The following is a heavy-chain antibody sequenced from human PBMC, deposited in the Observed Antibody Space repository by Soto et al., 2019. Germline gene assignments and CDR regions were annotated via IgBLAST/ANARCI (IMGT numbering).Heavy chain of an antibody. Sequence: EVQLLESGGGLVQPGGSLRLSCAASGFTFSSYAMSWVRQAPGKGLEWVSSIRGSGGSTQYADSVKGRFTISRDNSKNTLYRQMNSLRAEDTAVYYWAKERTYYYGSGSYHHYGMDVWGQGTTVTVSS. CDR2: IRGSGGST. V-gene: IGHV3-23*01. CDR3: AKERTYYYGSGSYHHYGMDV. D-gene: IGHD3-10*01. J-gene: IGHJ6*02. CDR1: GFTFSSYA.